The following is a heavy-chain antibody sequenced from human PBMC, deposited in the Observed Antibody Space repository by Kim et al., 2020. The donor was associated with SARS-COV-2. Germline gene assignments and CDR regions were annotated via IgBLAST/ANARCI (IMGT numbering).Heavy chain of an antibody. Sequence: ASVKVSCKASGYTFTSYGISWVRQAPGQGLEWMGWISAYNGNTNYAQKPHGRVTMTTDTSTSTANMELRSLRSDDTAVYYCARGGRIGMITFGGVIPLDYWGQGTLVTVSS. CDR1: GYTFTSYG. J-gene: IGHJ4*02. D-gene: IGHD3-16*02. CDR3: ARGGRIGMITFGGVIPLDY. V-gene: IGHV1-18*01. CDR2: ISAYNGNT.